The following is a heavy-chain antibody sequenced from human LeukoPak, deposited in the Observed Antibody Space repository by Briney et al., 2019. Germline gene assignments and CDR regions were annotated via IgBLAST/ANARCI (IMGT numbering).Heavy chain of an antibody. V-gene: IGHV1-18*01. J-gene: IGHJ5*02. D-gene: IGHD3-22*01. CDR3: ARKVPNDSSGYYYRGQFDP. Sequence: ASVKVSCKASGYTFTSYGISWVRQAPGQGLEWVGWISAYNGNTNYAQKLQGRVTMTTDTSTSTAYMELRSLRSDDTAVYYCARKVPNDSSGYYYRGQFDPWGQGTLVTVSS. CDR1: GYTFTSYG. CDR2: ISAYNGNT.